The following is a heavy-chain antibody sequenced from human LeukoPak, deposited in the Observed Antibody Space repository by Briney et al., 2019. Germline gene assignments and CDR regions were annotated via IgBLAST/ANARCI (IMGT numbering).Heavy chain of an antibody. V-gene: IGHV4-34*11. J-gene: IGHJ4*02. D-gene: IGHD3-3*01. Sequence: PSETLSLTCAVYGGSFSGYYWSWIRHPPGKGLEWIGYISYTGTTNYNPSLQSRVTISVDTSKNQLSLRVTSMTAADTAVYYCARDTSGYYGRYESWGQEILVTVSS. CDR2: ISYTGTT. CDR1: GGSFSGYY. CDR3: ARDTSGYYGRYES.